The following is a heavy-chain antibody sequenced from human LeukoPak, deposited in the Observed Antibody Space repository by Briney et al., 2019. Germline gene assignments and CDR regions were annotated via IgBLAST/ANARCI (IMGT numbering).Heavy chain of an antibody. CDR3: AKDRSTYYYDSSGYYPDAFDI. CDR2: IWYDGSNK. V-gene: IGHV3-30*02. J-gene: IGHJ3*02. D-gene: IGHD3-22*01. Sequence: GGSLRLSCAASGLTFRNYGMHWVRQAPGKGLEWVAIIWYDGSNKYYADSVKGRFTISRDNSKNTLYLQMNSLRAEDTAVYYCAKDRSTYYYDSSGYYPDAFDIWGQGTMVTVSS. CDR1: GLTFRNYG.